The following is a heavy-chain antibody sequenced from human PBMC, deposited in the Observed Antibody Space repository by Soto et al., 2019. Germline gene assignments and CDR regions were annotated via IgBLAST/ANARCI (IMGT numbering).Heavy chain of an antibody. J-gene: IGHJ6*02. D-gene: IGHD3-3*01. CDR1: GYIFTDYY. V-gene: IGHV1-2*06. Sequence: ASVKVSCKASGYIFTDYYMHWVRQAPGQELGWMGRINPNSGGTNYAQKFQGRVTMTRDTSISTAYTELSSLRSEDTATYYCARDRIITIFGVVQAPYYGMDVWGQGTTVTVSS. CDR3: ARDRIITIFGVVQAPYYGMDV. CDR2: INPNSGGT.